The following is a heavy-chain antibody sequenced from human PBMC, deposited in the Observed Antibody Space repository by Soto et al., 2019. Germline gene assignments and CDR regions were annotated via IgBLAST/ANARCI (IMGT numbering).Heavy chain of an antibody. CDR3: VRGDDRVD. J-gene: IGHJ4*02. CDR1: GFIFSSFT. V-gene: IGHV3-21*01. D-gene: IGHD1-1*01. CDR2: ISKSSSLI. Sequence: PGGSLRLSCVGSGFIFSSFTMTWVRQAPGMGLQYLASISKSSSLIYYADSVRGRFIISRDNSKDSVFLQMYGLRAEDTAMYYCVRGDDRVDWGQGTLVTVSS.